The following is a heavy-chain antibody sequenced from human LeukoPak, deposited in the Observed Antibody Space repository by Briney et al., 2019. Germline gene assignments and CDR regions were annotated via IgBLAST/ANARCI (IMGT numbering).Heavy chain of an antibody. V-gene: IGHV4-4*07. CDR1: GDSISNYY. CDR3: ARGGYSYGSRWFDP. D-gene: IGHD5-18*01. Sequence: SETLSLTCTVSGDSISNYYWSWIRQPAGKGLEWIGRIYTSGSTNYNPSLKSRVTMSVDTSKNQFSLKLSSVTAADTAVYYCARGGYSYGSRWFDPWGQGTLVTVSS. J-gene: IGHJ5*02. CDR2: IYTSGST.